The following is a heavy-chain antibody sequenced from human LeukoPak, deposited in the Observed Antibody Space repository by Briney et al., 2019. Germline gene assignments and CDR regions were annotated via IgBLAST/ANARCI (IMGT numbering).Heavy chain of an antibody. Sequence: PGGSLRLSCAASGFTFSSYAMSWVRQAPGKGLEWVSAISGSGGSTYYADSVKGRFTIPRDNSKNTLYLQMNSLRAEDTAVYYCAKVLTVYYYDSSGYWDYWGQGTLVTVSS. V-gene: IGHV3-23*01. CDR3: AKVLTVYYYDSSGYWDY. J-gene: IGHJ4*02. CDR1: GFTFSSYA. CDR2: ISGSGGST. D-gene: IGHD3-22*01.